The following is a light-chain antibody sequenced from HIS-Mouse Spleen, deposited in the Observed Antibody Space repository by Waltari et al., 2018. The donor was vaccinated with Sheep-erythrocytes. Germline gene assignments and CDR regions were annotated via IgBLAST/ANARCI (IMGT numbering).Light chain of an antibody. CDR2: GAS. CDR1: QSVSSSY. J-gene: IGKJ3*01. V-gene: IGKV3-20*01. CDR3: QQYGSSPLFT. Sequence: EIVLTQSPGTLSLSPGERATLPCRASQSVSSSYLAWYQQKPGQAPRLLIYGASSRATGVPDRFSCSGSGTDFTLTMSRLEPEDFAVYYCQQYGSSPLFTFGPGTKVDIK.